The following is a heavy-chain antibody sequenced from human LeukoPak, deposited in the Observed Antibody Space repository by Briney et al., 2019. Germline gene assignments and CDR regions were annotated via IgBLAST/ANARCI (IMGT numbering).Heavy chain of an antibody. CDR1: GGSISSYY. D-gene: IGHD2-21*01. CDR2: IYYSGST. V-gene: IGHV4-59*08. CDR3: AKHTGPPWVPIRADWFDP. Sequence: PSETLSLTCTVSGGSISSYYWSWIRQPPGKGLEWIGYIYYSGSTNCNPSLKSRVTISVDTSKNQFSLKLSSVTAADTVVYYCAKHTGPPWVPIRADWFDPWGQGTLVTVSS. J-gene: IGHJ5*02.